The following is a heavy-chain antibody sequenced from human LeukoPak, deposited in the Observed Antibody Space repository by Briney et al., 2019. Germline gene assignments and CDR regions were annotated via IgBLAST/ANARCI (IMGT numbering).Heavy chain of an antibody. J-gene: IGHJ5*02. D-gene: IGHD6-19*01. CDR3: ASGWSITGWYNNRFDP. CDR1: RYTFTGYY. Sequence: EASVKVSCKASRYTFTGYYMHWVRQAPGQGLEWMGWINPNSGDTNYAQKFQGRVTMTRDTSITTVYMELSRLRSDDTAVYFCASGWSITGWYNNRFDPWGQGTLVTVSS. CDR2: INPNSGDT. V-gene: IGHV1-2*02.